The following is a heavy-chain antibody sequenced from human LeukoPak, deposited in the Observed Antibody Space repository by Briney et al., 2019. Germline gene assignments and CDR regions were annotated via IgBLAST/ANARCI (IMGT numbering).Heavy chain of an antibody. Sequence: AXGQGLEWXGXISAYNGNTNYAQKLQGRVTMTTDTSTSTAYMELRSLRSDDTAVYYCARGPTRYFDWLLFDYWGQGTLVTVSS. J-gene: IGHJ4*02. D-gene: IGHD3-9*01. CDR2: ISAYNGNT. CDR3: ARGPTRYFDWLLFDY. V-gene: IGHV1-18*01.